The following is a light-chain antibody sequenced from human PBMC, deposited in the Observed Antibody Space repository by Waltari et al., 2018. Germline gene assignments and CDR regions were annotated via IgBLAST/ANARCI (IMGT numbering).Light chain of an antibody. J-gene: IGLJ2*01. V-gene: IGLV6-57*03. CDR2: EDN. CDR3: QSFDSSHVV. Sequence: FMLTQPHSVSESPGKTVTISCTRSRGNIATNYVQWYQQRPGSAPTKVIYEDNQRPSGVPDRVSGSIDSSSNSASLIISGLKAEDEADYYCQSFDSSHVVFGGGTKLTVL. CDR1: RGNIATNY.